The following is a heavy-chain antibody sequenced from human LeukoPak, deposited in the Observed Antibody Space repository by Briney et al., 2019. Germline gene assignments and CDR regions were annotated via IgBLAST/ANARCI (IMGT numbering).Heavy chain of an antibody. CDR3: TTNADYDILTGSDY. CDR2: IKQDGSEK. D-gene: IGHD3-9*01. Sequence: GGSLRLSCAASGFTFSSYWMSWVRQAPGKGLEWVANIKQDGSEKYYVDSVKGRFTISRDNAKNSLYLQMNSLRAEDTAVYYCTTNADYDILTGSDYWGQGTLVTVSS. J-gene: IGHJ4*02. V-gene: IGHV3-7*03. CDR1: GFTFSSYW.